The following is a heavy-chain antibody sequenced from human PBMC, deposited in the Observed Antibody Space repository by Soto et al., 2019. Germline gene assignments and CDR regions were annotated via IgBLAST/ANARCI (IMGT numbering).Heavy chain of an antibody. CDR3: AKESSGWYSFYDY. CDR2: ISGSGGST. CDR1: GFTFSSYA. J-gene: IGHJ4*02. D-gene: IGHD6-19*01. V-gene: IGHV3-23*01. Sequence: GGSLRLSCAASGFTFSSYAMSWVRQATGKGLEWVSAISGSGGSTYYADSVKGRFTISRDNSKNTLYLQMNSLRAEDAAVYYCAKESSGWYSFYDYWGQGTLVTVSS.